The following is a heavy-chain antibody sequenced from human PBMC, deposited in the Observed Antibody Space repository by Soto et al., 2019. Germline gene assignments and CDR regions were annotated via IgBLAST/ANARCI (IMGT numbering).Heavy chain of an antibody. V-gene: IGHV3-21*05. D-gene: IGHD6-13*01. Sequence: GGSLRLSCVGSGFTFSTYEMQWVRQAPGKGLEWVSYISSSNSAYIYYTDALRGRFTISRDNAKNSLHLQMNSLRAEDTAVYYCTRDASRDSSARGWFDPWGPGTLVTVSS. CDR2: ISSSNSAYI. CDR1: GFTFSTYE. J-gene: IGHJ5*02. CDR3: TRDASRDSSARGWFDP.